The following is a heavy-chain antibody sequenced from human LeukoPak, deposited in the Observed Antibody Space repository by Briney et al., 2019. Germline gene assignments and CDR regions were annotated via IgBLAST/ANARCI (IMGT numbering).Heavy chain of an antibody. D-gene: IGHD6-25*01. Sequence: SETLSLTCAVYGGSFSGYYWSWIRQPPGKGPEWIGEINHSGSTNYNPSLKSRATISVDTSKNQFSLKLSSVTAADTAVYYCARGLIGSNRDAFDIWGQGTMVTVSS. V-gene: IGHV4-34*01. CDR1: GGSFSGYY. J-gene: IGHJ3*02. CDR3: ARGLIGSNRDAFDI. CDR2: INHSGST.